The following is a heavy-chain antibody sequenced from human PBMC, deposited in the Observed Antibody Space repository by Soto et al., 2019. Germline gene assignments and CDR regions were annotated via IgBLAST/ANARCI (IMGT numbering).Heavy chain of an antibody. D-gene: IGHD1-26*01. CDR3: ARVASGSYDWFDP. CDR1: KFTFSRYW. V-gene: IGHV3-74*03. J-gene: IGHJ5*02. CDR2: INTDGSRT. Sequence: GGSLRLSCEASKFTFSRYWMHWVRQTPGKGLMWVSRINTDGSRTTYADSVKGRFTISRDNAKNTVFLDMNSLRAEDTAVYYCARVASGSYDWFDPWGQGTLVTVSS.